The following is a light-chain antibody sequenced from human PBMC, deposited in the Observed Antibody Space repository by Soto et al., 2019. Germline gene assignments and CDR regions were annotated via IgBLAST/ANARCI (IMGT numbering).Light chain of an antibody. V-gene: IGKV3-20*01. CDR1: QSVSSSY. CDR2: GAS. CDR3: QQYDTSPLT. J-gene: IGKJ4*01. Sequence: EIVLTQSPGTLSLSPGERATLSCRASQSVSSSYLAWYQQKPGQAPRLLIFGASSRATDIPDRFSGSGSETDFTLTISRLEPEDFAVYYCQQYDTSPLTFGGGTKVDIK.